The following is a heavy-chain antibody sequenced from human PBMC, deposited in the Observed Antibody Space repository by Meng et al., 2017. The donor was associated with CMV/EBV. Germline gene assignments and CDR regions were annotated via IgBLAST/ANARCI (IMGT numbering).Heavy chain of an antibody. Sequence: GSLRLSCTVSGGSMDNVNYYWGWSRQPPGKGLEWIGNVYYNGNTYYNSSLKSRVSISADTSKNQFFLKLSSVTAADTAVYYCARPWSNYNWFDPWGQGTLVTVSS. CDR2: VYYNGNT. V-gene: IGHV4-39*01. CDR1: GGSMDNVNYY. D-gene: IGHD4-11*01. J-gene: IGHJ5*02. CDR3: ARPWSNYNWFDP.